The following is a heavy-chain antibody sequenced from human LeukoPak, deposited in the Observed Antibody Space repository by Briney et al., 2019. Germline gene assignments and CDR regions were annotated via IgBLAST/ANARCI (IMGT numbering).Heavy chain of an antibody. CDR3: ARFSGSYYVY. J-gene: IGHJ4*02. D-gene: IGHD1-26*01. V-gene: IGHV4-31*03. CDR1: GGSISSGGYY. CDR2: IYYSGST. Sequence: SETLSLTCTVSGGSISSGGYYWSWIRQHPGKGLEWIGYIYYSGSTYYNPSLKSRVTISVDTSKNQFSLKLSSVTAADTAVYYCARFSGSYYVYWGQGTLDTVSS.